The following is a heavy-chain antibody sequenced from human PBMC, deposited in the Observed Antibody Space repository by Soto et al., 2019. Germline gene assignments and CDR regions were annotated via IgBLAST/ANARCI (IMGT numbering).Heavy chain of an antibody. V-gene: IGHV6-1*01. CDR2: TYYRSKWYY. CDR1: GDSVSIKSAA. J-gene: IGHJ4*02. D-gene: IGHD5-18*01. Sequence: PSQTLSLTCAISGDSVSIKSAAWNWIRQSPSRGLEWLGRTYYRSKWYYDYAESVKSRITINSDTSKNQFSLQLNSVTPEDTAVYYCARDPGYSLDYWGQGTLVTVSS. CDR3: ARDPGYSLDY.